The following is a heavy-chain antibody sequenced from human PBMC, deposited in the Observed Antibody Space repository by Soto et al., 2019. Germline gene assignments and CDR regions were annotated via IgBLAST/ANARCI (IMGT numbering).Heavy chain of an antibody. CDR1: GYTFTSYD. CDR2: MNPNSGNT. CDR3: ASVGRKNTVTHDY. Sequence: ASVKVSCKASGYTFTSYDINWVRQATGQGLEWMGWMNPNSGNTGYAQKFQGRGTMTRNTSISTAYMELSSLRSEDTAVYYCASVGRKNTVTHDYWGQGTLVTVSS. D-gene: IGHD4-17*01. J-gene: IGHJ4*02. V-gene: IGHV1-8*01.